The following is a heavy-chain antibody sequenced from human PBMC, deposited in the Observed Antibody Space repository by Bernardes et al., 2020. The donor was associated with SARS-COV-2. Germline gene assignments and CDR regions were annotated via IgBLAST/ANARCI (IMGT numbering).Heavy chain of an antibody. CDR1: GYTFTSYV. D-gene: IGHD6-19*01. CDR2: ISAYNGNT. Sequence: ASVKVSCKASGYTFTSYVISWVRQAPGQGLEWMGWISAYNGNTNYAQKLQGRVTMTTDTSTSTAYMELRSLRSDDTAVYYCARDLVSSGWYYWFDPWGQGTLVTVSS. CDR3: ARDLVSSGWYYWFDP. V-gene: IGHV1-18*01. J-gene: IGHJ5*02.